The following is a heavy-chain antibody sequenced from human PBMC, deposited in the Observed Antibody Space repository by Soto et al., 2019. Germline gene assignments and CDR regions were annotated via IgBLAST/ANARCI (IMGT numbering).Heavy chain of an antibody. J-gene: IGHJ4*02. CDR3: ARDGGYYRGCGY. Sequence: GGSLRLSCAASGFTFSSYGMHWVRQAPGKGLEWVAVIWYDGSNKYYADSVKGRFTISRDNSKNTLYLQMNSLRAEDTAVYYCARDGGYYRGCGYWGQGTLVTVSS. V-gene: IGHV3-33*01. D-gene: IGHD3-22*01. CDR2: IWYDGSNK. CDR1: GFTFSSYG.